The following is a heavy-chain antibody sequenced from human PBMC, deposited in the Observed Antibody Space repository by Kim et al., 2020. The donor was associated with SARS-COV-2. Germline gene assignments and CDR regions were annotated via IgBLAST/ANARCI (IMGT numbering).Heavy chain of an antibody. CDR2: DDTII. V-gene: IGHV3-74*01. Sequence: DDTIIDYAESVKGRFTISRDNAKRTLYLQMNSLRDEDTAVYYCVRDSSATYWGQGTLVTVSS. D-gene: IGHD3-22*01. J-gene: IGHJ4*02. CDR3: VRDSSATY.